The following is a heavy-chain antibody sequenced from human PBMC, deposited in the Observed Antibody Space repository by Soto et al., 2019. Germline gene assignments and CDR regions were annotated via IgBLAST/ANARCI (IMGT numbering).Heavy chain of an antibody. D-gene: IGHD6-13*01. V-gene: IGHV4-39*01. CDR2: IYSTGNT. CDR1: GDSIRSSSY. Sequence: QLQLQESGPGLVKPSETLSLTCTVSGDSIRSSSYWGWIRQPPGKGLEWIGSIYSTGNTYYNPSLNSQVTISVDTSTNQSSMNVISVTAVDTAVYYCRRSSRYSTDVWGQGTTVTVSS. CDR3: RRSSRYSTDV. J-gene: IGHJ6*02.